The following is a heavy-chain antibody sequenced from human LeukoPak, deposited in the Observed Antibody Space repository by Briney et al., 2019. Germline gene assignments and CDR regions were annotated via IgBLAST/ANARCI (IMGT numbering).Heavy chain of an antibody. Sequence: SETLSLTCTVSGGSISSYYWSWIRQPPGKGLEWIGYIYYSGSTNYNPSLKSRVTISVDTSKNQFSLKLSSVTAADTAVYYCARHLGVVPAAMSPYFGYWGQGTLVTVSS. D-gene: IGHD2-2*01. J-gene: IGHJ4*02. CDR2: IYYSGST. CDR3: ARHLGVVPAAMSPYFGY. V-gene: IGHV4-59*08. CDR1: GGSISSYY.